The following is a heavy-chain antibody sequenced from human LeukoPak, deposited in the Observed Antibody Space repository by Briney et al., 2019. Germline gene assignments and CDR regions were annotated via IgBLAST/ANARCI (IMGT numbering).Heavy chain of an antibody. CDR2: INHSGST. CDR1: GGSFSGYY. Sequence: SETLSLTCAVYGGSFSGYYWSWIRQPPGKGLEWIGEINHSGSTNYNPSLKSRVTISVDTSKNQFSLKLSSVTAADTAAYYCASRYCSGGSCYNNWFDPWGQGTLVTVSS. J-gene: IGHJ5*02. CDR3: ASRYCSGGSCYNNWFDP. D-gene: IGHD2-15*01. V-gene: IGHV4-34*01.